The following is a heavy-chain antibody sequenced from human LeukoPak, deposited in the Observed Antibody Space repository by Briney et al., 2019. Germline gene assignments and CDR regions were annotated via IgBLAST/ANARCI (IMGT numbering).Heavy chain of an antibody. J-gene: IGHJ6*03. V-gene: IGHV1-2*02. D-gene: IGHD3-3*01. Sequence: ASVKVSCKASGYTFTGYYMHWVRQAPGQGLEWMGWINPNSGGTNYAQKFQGRVTMTRDTSISTAYMELSRLRSEDTAVYYCARAGYDFWSGYAVYYYYYMDVWGKGTTVTVSS. CDR1: GYTFTGYY. CDR3: ARAGYDFWSGYAVYYYYYMDV. CDR2: INPNSGGT.